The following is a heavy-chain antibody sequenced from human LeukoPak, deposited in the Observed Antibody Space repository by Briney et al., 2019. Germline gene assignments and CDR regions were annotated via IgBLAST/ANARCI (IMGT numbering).Heavy chain of an antibody. Sequence: GASVKVSCKASGYTFTSYDINWVRQATGQGLEWMGWMNPNSGNTGYAQKFQGRVTMTRNTSISTAYMELSSLRSEDTAVYYCARGKSPRKRFGGLSTTPWFDPWGQGTLVTVSS. CDR1: GYTFTSYD. D-gene: IGHD3-10*01. V-gene: IGHV1-8*01. CDR2: MNPNSGNT. J-gene: IGHJ5*02. CDR3: ARGKSPRKRFGGLSTTPWFDP.